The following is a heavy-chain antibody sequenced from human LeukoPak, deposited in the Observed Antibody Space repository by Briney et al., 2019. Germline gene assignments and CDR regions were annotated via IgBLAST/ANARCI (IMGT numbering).Heavy chain of an antibody. D-gene: IGHD2-8*01. Sequence: PGGPLRLSCGASGFTFRRYHVQWLRESPGKGLEGVAHVRFDGNNNYYADSVKGRFSSSRDNSQNTLFLQMNSLRAEDTAVYYCAKDRAVYADPLLDFDYWGQGILVTVSS. CDR3: AKDRAVYADPLLDFDY. V-gene: IGHV3-30*02. J-gene: IGHJ4*02. CDR1: GFTFRRYH. CDR2: VRFDGNNN.